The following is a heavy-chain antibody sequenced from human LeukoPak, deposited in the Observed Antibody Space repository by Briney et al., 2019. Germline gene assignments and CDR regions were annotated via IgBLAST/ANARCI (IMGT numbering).Heavy chain of an antibody. CDR3: ARDLGVATDAWYYYYGMDV. D-gene: IGHD5-12*01. CDR2: IYTSWST. V-gene: IGHV4-4*07. CDR1: GGSISSYY. J-gene: IGHJ6*02. Sequence: PSETLSLTCTVSGGSISSYYWSWIRQPAGKGLEWIGRIYTSWSTNYNPSLKNRVTMSVDTSKNQFSLKLSSVTAADTAVYYCARDLGVATDAWYYYYGMDVWGQGTTVTVSS.